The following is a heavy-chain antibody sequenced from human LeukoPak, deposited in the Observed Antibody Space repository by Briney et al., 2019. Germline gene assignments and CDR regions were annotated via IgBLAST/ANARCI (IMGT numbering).Heavy chain of an antibody. Sequence: TLTLTCTXXXXXLXXXGVGXXXXXXPPGKALEWLAXIYWDDDKRYSPSLKSRLTTTKDTSKNQVVLTMTNMDPVDTATYYCAHSPLVWGGTDAGAFDIWGQGTMVTVSS. D-gene: IGHD3-16*01. CDR3: AHSPLVWGGTDAGAFDI. V-gene: IGHV2-5*02. CDR2: IYWDDDK. J-gene: IGHJ3*02. CDR1: XXXLXXXGVG.